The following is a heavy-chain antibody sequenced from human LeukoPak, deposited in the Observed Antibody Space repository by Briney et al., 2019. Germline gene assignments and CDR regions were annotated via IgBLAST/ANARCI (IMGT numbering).Heavy chain of an antibody. CDR2: IYYSGST. V-gene: IGHV4-31*03. Sequence: TSETLSLTCTVSGGSISSSSYYWGWIRQHPGKGLEWIGYIYYSGSTYYNPSLKSRVTISVDTSKNQFSLKLSSVTAADTAVYYCARAPEGDWKEDPHFDYWGQGTLVTVSS. J-gene: IGHJ4*02. CDR3: ARAPEGDWKEDPHFDY. CDR1: GGSISSSSYY. D-gene: IGHD1-1*01.